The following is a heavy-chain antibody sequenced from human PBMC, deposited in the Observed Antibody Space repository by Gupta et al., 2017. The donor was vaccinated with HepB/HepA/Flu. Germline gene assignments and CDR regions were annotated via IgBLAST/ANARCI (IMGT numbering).Heavy chain of an antibody. Sequence: EVQLVESGGGLVQPGGSLSLSCAASGFPVSTHWMNCVRLAPGKGLEWVANIKQDGSEKKYVDSVKGRFTISRDNAKDSLYLQMDSLRAEDTAVYYCARGSGSTTRALDIWGQGTMVTVSS. CDR3: ARGSGSTTRALDI. CDR1: GFPVSTHW. D-gene: IGHD2/OR15-2a*01. J-gene: IGHJ3*02. CDR2: IKQDGSEK. V-gene: IGHV3-7*01.